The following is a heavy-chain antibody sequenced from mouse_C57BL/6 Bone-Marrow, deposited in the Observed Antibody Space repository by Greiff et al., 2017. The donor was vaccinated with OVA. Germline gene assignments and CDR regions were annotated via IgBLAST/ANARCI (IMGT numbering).Heavy chain of an antibody. V-gene: IGHV1-52*01. CDR3: ARTLPGGFAY. CDR2: IDPSDSAT. J-gene: IGHJ3*01. Sequence: VQLQQPGAELVRPGSSVKLSCKASGYTFTSYWMHWVKQRPIQGLEWIGNIDPSDSATHYNQKFKDKATLTVDKSSSTAYMQLSSLTSEDSAVYYCARTLPGGFAYWGQGTLVTVSA. CDR1: GYTFTSYW.